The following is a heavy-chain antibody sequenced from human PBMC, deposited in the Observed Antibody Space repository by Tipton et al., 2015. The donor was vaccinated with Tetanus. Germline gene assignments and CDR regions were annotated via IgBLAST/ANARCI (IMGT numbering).Heavy chain of an antibody. CDR2: IWYDGSDR. CDR1: GFQFSSYA. D-gene: IGHD2-21*01. V-gene: IGHV3-33*01. J-gene: IGHJ5*02. CDR3: ARDDFIRDSADT. Sequence: RSLRLSCEASGFQFSSYAMHWVRQAPGKGLEWLAVIWYDGSDRFYADSVKGRFTISRDNSRNTLALQMTSLRVDDTGVYFCARDDFIRDSADTWGQGTLVAVSS.